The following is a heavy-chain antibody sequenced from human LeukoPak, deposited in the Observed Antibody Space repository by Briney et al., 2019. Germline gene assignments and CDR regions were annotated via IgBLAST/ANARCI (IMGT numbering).Heavy chain of an antibody. J-gene: IGHJ4*02. CDR1: GGSFSGYY. V-gene: IGHV4-34*01. CDR3: ARTLDDYGDYVGYFDY. Sequence: SETLSLTCAVYGGSFSGYYWSWIRQPPGKGLEWIGEINHSGSTNYNPSLKSRVTISVDTSKNQFSLKLSSVTAADTAVYYCARTLDDYGDYVGYFDYWGQGTLVTVSS. CDR2: INHSGST. D-gene: IGHD4-17*01.